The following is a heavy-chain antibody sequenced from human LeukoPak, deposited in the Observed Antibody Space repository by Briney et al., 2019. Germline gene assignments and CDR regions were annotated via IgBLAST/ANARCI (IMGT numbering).Heavy chain of an antibody. Sequence: PGRSLRLSCAASGFTFSSYGMHWVRQAPGKGLEWVAVISYDGSNKYYADSVKGRFTISRDNSKNTLYLQMNSLRAEDTAVCYYAKDSPTKYYFDYWGQGTLVTVSS. CDR1: GFTFSSYG. V-gene: IGHV3-30*18. J-gene: IGHJ4*02. CDR2: ISYDGSNK. CDR3: AKDSPTKYYFDY.